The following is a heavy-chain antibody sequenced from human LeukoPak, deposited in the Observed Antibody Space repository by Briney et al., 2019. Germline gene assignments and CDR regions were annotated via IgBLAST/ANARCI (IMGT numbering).Heavy chain of an antibody. D-gene: IGHD6-19*01. CDR2: IKSKTDSRTT. Sequence: GGSLRLSCAASGFTFSNAWMSWVRQAPGKGLEWVGRIKSKTDSRTTDYAAPVKGRFTISRDDSNNTLYLQMNSLKTEDTAVYYCTTEVAGPYGDVWGKGTTVTVSS. V-gene: IGHV3-15*01. CDR3: TTEVAGPYGDV. J-gene: IGHJ6*04. CDR1: GFTFSNAW.